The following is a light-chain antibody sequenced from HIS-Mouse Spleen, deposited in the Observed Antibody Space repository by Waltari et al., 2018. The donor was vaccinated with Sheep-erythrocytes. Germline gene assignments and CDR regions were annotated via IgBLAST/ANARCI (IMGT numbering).Light chain of an antibody. CDR1: KLGDKY. Sequence: SSELTQPPSVSVSPGQTASITCPGDKLGDKYACWYQQKPAQSPWLVIYQDTKRPSGIPGRFSGSNSGNTATLTISGTQAMDEADYYCQAWDSSIVVFGGGTKLTVL. CDR2: QDT. V-gene: IGLV3-1*01. J-gene: IGLJ2*01. CDR3: QAWDSSIVV.